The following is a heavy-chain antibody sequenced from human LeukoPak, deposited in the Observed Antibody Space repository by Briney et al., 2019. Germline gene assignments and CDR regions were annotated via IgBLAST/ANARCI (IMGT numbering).Heavy chain of an antibody. J-gene: IGHJ4*02. CDR3: ARDSGSGSNDY. CDR2: ISAGNGNT. V-gene: IGHV1-3*01. CDR1: GYTFTSYA. D-gene: IGHD1-26*01. Sequence: ASVKVSCKASGYTFTSYAIHWVRQAPGQRLEWMGWISAGNGNTKYSQNFQGRVTFISNTSATTAFMELSSLRSGDAAVYYCARDSGSGSNDYWGQGTLVTVSS.